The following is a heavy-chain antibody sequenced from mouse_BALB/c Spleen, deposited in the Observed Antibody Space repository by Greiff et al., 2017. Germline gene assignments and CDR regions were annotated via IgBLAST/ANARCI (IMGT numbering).Heavy chain of an antibody. CDR3: TRYGGYYAMDY. D-gene: IGHD1-1*01. V-gene: IGHV6-6*02. CDR1: GFTFSNYW. J-gene: IGHJ4*01. Sequence: EVKLMESGGGLVQPGGSMKLSCVASGFTFSNYWMNWVRQSPEKGLEWVAEIRLKSNNYATHYAESVKGRFTISRDDSKSSVYLQMNNLRAEDTGIYYCTRYGGYYAMDYWGQGTSVTVSS. CDR2: IRLKSNNYAT.